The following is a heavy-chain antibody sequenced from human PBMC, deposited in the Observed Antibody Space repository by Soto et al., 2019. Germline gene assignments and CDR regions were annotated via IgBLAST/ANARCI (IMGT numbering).Heavy chain of an antibody. CDR3: ASFVGDDYGDYGRRIYYYYYGMDV. V-gene: IGHV3-23*01. D-gene: IGHD4-17*01. J-gene: IGHJ6*02. Sequence: GGSLRLSCAASGFTFSSYAMSWVRQAPGKGLEWVSAISGSGGSTYYADSVKGRFTISRDNSKNTLYLQMNSLRAEDTAVYYCASFVGDDYGDYGRRIYYYYYGMDVWGQGTTVTVSS. CDR1: GFTFSSYA. CDR2: ISGSGGST.